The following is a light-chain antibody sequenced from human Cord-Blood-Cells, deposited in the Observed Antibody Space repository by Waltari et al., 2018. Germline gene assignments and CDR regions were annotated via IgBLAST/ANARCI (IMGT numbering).Light chain of an antibody. Sequence: QSALTQPASVSGSPGQSITISCTGTSSDVGSYNLVSWYQQHPGKAPKLMIYEGSKLASGVSNRFSGSKSGNTASLTISGLQAEDEADYYCCSYAGSSTLFGGGTKLTVL. CDR3: CSYAGSSTL. V-gene: IGLV2-23*01. CDR1: SSDVGSYNL. J-gene: IGLJ3*02. CDR2: EGS.